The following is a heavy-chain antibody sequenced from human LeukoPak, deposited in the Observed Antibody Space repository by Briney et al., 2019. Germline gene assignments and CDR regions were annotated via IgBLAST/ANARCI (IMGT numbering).Heavy chain of an antibody. CDR3: ARAGTIDY. CDR2: IKEDGSEK. CDR1: GFTFSSYA. J-gene: IGHJ4*02. V-gene: IGHV3-7*01. Sequence: GGSLRLSCAASGFTFSSYAMSWVRQAPGKGLEWVANIKEDGSEKYYVDSVKGRFTISRDNAKNSLYLQMNSLRAEDTAVYYCARAGTIDYWGQGTLVIVSS.